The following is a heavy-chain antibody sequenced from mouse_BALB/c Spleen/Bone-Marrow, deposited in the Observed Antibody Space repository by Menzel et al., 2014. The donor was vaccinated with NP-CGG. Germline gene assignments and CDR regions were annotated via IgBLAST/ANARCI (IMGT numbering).Heavy chain of an antibody. Sequence: QVQLQQSGAELVRPGASVKLSCKTSGYTFTSYWINWVKQRPGQGLEWIGNIYPSDNYTNYNQKFKDKATLTVDISSTTAYMQLSSPTPEDSAVYYCTRTYEYFDYWGQGTTLKVSS. V-gene: IGHV1-69*02. CDR2: IYPSDNYT. D-gene: IGHD2-3*01. J-gene: IGHJ2*01. CDR1: GYTFTSYW. CDR3: TRTYEYFDY.